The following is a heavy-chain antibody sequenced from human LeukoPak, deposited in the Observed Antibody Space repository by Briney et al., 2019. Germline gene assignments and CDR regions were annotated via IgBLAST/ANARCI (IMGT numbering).Heavy chain of an antibody. J-gene: IGHJ3*02. D-gene: IGHD5-24*01. CDR3: AWRRDGYNDYAFDI. Sequence: SVKVSCKASGGTFSSYTISWVRQAPGQGLEWMGGIIPIFDTANYAQKFQGRVTITADESTSTAYMELSSLRSEDTAVYYCAWRRDGYNDYAFDIWGQGTMVTVSS. CDR1: GGTFSSYT. CDR2: IIPIFDTA. V-gene: IGHV1-69*13.